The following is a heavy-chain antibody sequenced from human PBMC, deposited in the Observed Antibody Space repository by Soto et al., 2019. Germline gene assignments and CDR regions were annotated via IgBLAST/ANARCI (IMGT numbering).Heavy chain of an antibody. CDR1: GFTFSSYA. CDR2: ISGSGGST. J-gene: IGHJ4*02. CDR3: ARPSSGYLIFDY. Sequence: LRLSCAASGFTFSSYAMSWVRQAPGKGREWVSAISGSGGSTYYADSVKGRFTISRDNSKNTLYLQMNSLRAEDTAVYYCARPSSGYLIFDYWGQGTLVTVSS. D-gene: IGHD3-22*01. V-gene: IGHV3-23*01.